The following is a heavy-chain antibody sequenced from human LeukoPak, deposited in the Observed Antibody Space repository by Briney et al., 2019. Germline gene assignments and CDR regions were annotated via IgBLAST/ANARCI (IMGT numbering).Heavy chain of an antibody. CDR1: GYSFTSYW. CDR2: IYPGDSDT. J-gene: IGHJ3*02. Sequence: GESLKISCKGSGYSFTSYWIGWVRQMPGKGLEWMGIIYPGDSDTRYSPSFQGQVTISADKSISTAYMELSSLRSEDTAVYYCATTAAGYYYDSSGYAAFDIWGQGTMVTVSS. D-gene: IGHD3-22*01. V-gene: IGHV5-51*01. CDR3: ATTAAGYYYDSSGYAAFDI.